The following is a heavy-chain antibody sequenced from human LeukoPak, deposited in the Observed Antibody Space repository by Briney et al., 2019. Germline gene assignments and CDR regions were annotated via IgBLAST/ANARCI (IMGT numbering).Heavy chain of an antibody. J-gene: IGHJ4*02. Sequence: GGSLRLSCAASGFTFSSYAMHWVRQAPGKGLEWVAVISYDGSNKYYADSVKGRFTISRDNSKNTLYLQMNSLRAEDTAVYYCARDRYYYDSSGYYSPPYWGQGTLVTVSS. D-gene: IGHD3-22*01. CDR2: ISYDGSNK. CDR3: ARDRYYYDSSGYYSPPY. V-gene: IGHV3-30-3*01. CDR1: GFTFSSYA.